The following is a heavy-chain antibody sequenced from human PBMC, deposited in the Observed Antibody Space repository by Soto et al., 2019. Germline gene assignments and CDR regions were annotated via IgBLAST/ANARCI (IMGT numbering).Heavy chain of an antibody. CDR3: AHAGDYDLLTFDH. V-gene: IGHV2-5*02. J-gene: IGHJ4*02. D-gene: IGHD4-17*01. Sequence: QITLKESGPTLVRPAQTLTLTCAFSGFSLTTYDMGVAWIRQPPGNALEWLALIYWDDDKRYSPSLKDRLAISKDTSRNQVVLTITNMDPGDTATYFCAHAGDYDLLTFDHWGPGTLVTVSS. CDR2: IYWDDDK. CDR1: GFSLTTYDMG.